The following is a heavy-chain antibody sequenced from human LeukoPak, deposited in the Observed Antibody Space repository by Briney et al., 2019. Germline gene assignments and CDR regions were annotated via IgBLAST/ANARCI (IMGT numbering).Heavy chain of an antibody. D-gene: IGHD6-13*01. CDR1: GFTVSNNY. CDR2: IYSGGST. Sequence: GGSLRLSCAASGFTVSNNYMSWVRQAPGKGLEWVSVIYSGGSTYYADSVKGRFTISRDNSKNTLYLQMNSLRAEDMAVYYCARSLDGIAASSDYWGQGTLVTVSS. V-gene: IGHV3-53*01. J-gene: IGHJ4*02. CDR3: ARSLDGIAASSDY.